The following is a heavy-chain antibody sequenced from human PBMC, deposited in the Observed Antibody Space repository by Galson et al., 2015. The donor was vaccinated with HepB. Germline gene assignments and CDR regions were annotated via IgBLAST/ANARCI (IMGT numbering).Heavy chain of an antibody. V-gene: IGHV3-66*01. J-gene: IGHJ6*02. CDR1: GFTVSSNY. CDR3: ARAILSLRIAVAGPVYGMDV. D-gene: IGHD6-19*01. CDR2: IYSGGST. Sequence: SLRLSCAASGFTVSSNYMSWVRQAPGKGLEWVSVIYSGGSTYYADSVKGRFTIYRDKPKNTLYLQMNSLRAEDTAVYYCARAILSLRIAVAGPVYGMDVWGQGTTVTVSS.